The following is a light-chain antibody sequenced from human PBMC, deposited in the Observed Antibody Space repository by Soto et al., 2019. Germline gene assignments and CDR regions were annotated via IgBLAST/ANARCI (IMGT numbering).Light chain of an antibody. J-gene: IGKJ1*01. Sequence: EIMMTQSPSTLSVSPGERASLSCRASQSVSSNLAWYQQKPGQAPRLLIYGASTRATGIPARFSGSGSGTEFTLTINSLQSEDFAVYYCQQYNNWPRTFAQGTKVDI. CDR1: QSVSSN. CDR3: QQYNNWPRT. CDR2: GAS. V-gene: IGKV3-15*01.